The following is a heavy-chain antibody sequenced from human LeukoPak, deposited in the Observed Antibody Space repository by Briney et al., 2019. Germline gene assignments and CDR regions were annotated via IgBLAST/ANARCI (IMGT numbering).Heavy chain of an antibody. J-gene: IGHJ5*02. Sequence: ASVKVSCKASGGTFSSYAISWVRQAPGQGLEWMGGIIPIFGTANYAQKFQGRVTITADKSTSTAYMELSSLRSEDTAVYYCARVVDYYYGSGSLWWFDPWGQGTLVTVSS. CDR1: GGTFSSYA. CDR3: ARVVDYYYGSGSLWWFDP. D-gene: IGHD3-10*01. V-gene: IGHV1-69*06. CDR2: IIPIFGTA.